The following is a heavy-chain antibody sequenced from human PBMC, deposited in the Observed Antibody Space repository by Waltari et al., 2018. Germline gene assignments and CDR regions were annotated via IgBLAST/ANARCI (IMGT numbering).Heavy chain of an antibody. CDR1: GFLFSSPS. D-gene: IGHD3-9*01. CDR2: ISYDGSDK. CDR3: ARLFVDLFTGAHGAFDV. V-gene: IGHV3-30*04. J-gene: IGHJ3*01. Sequence: HVQLLQSGGGVVQPARSLRLSCAPSGFLFSSPSLHCVRQAPGKGLEWVAIISYDGSDKYYADSVKGRFSISRDNSRNTLYLQMNSLRAEDTAVYYCARLFVDLFTGAHGAFDVWGQGTMVTVSS.